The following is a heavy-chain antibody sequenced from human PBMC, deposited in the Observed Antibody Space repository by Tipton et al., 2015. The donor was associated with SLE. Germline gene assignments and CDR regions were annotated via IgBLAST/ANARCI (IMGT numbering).Heavy chain of an antibody. D-gene: IGHD7-27*01. V-gene: IGHV4-39*07. CDR1: TFSSYA. J-gene: IGHJ4*02. CDR2: IYYSGST. CDR3: ARDSPHGVGKDY. Sequence: TFSSYAMSWIRQPPGKGLEWIGSIYYSGSTYYNPSLKSRVTISVDTSKNQFSLKLSSVTAADTAVYYCARDSPHGVGKDYWGQGTLVTVSS.